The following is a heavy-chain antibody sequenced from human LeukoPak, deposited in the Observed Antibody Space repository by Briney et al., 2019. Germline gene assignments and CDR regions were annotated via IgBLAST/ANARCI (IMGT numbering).Heavy chain of an antibody. J-gene: IGHJ3*02. CDR2: IYYSGST. CDR3: ARDSFSADAFDI. Sequence: PSETLSLTCTVSGGSISSYYWSWLRQPPGKGLEWIGYIYYSGSTNYNPSLKSRVTISVDTSKNQFSLTLSSVTAADTAVYYCARDSFSADAFDIWGQGTMVTVSS. CDR1: GGSISSYY. D-gene: IGHD2/OR15-2a*01. V-gene: IGHV4-59*01.